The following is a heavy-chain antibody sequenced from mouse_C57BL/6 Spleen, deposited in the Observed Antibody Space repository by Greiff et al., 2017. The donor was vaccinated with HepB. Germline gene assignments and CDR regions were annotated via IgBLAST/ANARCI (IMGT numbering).Heavy chain of an antibody. V-gene: IGHV1-80*01. J-gene: IGHJ2*01. CDR2: IYPGDGDT. Sequence: VQRVESGAELVKPGASVKISCKASGYAFSSYWMNWVKQRPGKGLEWIGQIYPGDGDTNYNGKFKGKATLTADKSSSTAYMQLSSLTSEDSAVYFCARRTGTSYYFDYWGQGTTLTVSS. CDR1: GYAFSSYW. D-gene: IGHD4-1*01. CDR3: ARRTGTSYYFDY.